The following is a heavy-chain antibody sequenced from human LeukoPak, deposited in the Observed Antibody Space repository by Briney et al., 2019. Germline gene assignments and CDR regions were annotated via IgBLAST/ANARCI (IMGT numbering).Heavy chain of an antibody. D-gene: IGHD4-17*01. Sequence: PGGSLRLSCAASEFYWMHWVRQAPGKGLVWVSRINPDGSVTSYADSVKGRFTISRDNAMNTLYLQMSRLRGEDTAVYYCARKAITVTTFDYWGQGTLVTVSS. J-gene: IGHJ4*02. CDR2: INPDGSVT. CDR1: EFYW. CDR3: ARKAITVTTFDY. V-gene: IGHV3-74*01.